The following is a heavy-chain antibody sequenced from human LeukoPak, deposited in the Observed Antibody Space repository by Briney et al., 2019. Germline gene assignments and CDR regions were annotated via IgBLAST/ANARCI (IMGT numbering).Heavy chain of an antibody. Sequence: GGSLRLSCAASGFTFSSYSMNWVRQAPGRGLEWVSSISSSSSYIYYADSVKGRFTISRDNAKNSLYLQMNSLRAEDTAVYYCASLEWQWGYYYDSIPRALGTPRYAFDIWGQGTMVTVSS. CDR3: ASLEWQWGYYYDSIPRALGTPRYAFDI. V-gene: IGHV3-21*01. D-gene: IGHD3-22*01. CDR2: ISSSSSYI. J-gene: IGHJ3*02. CDR1: GFTFSSYS.